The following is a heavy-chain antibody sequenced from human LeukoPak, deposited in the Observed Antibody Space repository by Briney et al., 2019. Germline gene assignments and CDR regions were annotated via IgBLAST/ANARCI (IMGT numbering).Heavy chain of an antibody. V-gene: IGHV3-48*01. J-gene: IGHJ6*02. CDR3: ARGVGRPLFSYYYGMDV. D-gene: IGHD1-26*01. CDR1: GFTFSSYS. Sequence: GGSLRLSCAASGFTFSSYSMNWVRQAPGKGLEWVSYISSSSSTIYYADSVKGRFTISRDNAKNSLYLQMNSLSAEDTAVYYCARGVGRPLFSYYYGMDVWGQGTTVTVSS. CDR2: ISSSSSTI.